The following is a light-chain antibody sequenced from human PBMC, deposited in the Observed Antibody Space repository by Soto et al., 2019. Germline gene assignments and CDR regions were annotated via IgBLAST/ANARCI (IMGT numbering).Light chain of an antibody. Sequence: QSALTQPASVSGSPGQSITISCTGTSSDVGGYNYVSWYQQHPGKAPKLMIYDVSNRPSGVSNRFSGSKSGNTASLTISGLQAEDEADYYCSSYTSGSTYVFG. V-gene: IGLV2-14*01. CDR3: SSYTSGSTYV. CDR1: SSDVGGYNY. CDR2: DVS. J-gene: IGLJ1*01.